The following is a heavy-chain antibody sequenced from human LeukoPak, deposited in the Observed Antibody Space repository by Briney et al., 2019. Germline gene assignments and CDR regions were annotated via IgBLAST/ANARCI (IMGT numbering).Heavy chain of an antibody. Sequence: GGSLRPSCAASGFSFSDAWMSWVRQIPGKGLEWVGRIESKTDGGTTDYAAPVKGRFTISRDDSTNTLYLQMNSLKSEDTAVYYCTTYGSGRKFDYWGQGILVTVSS. CDR3: TTYGSGRKFDY. CDR1: GFSFSDAW. V-gene: IGHV3-15*04. CDR2: IESKTDGGTT. J-gene: IGHJ4*02. D-gene: IGHD3-10*01.